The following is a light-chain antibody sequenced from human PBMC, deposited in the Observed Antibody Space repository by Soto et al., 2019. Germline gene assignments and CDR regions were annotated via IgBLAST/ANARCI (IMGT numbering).Light chain of an antibody. CDR2: AAS. CDR1: QAVSSN. V-gene: IGKV3-15*01. Sequence: EIVMTQSPATLSVSPGERATLSCRASQAVSSNLAWYQQKPGQAPRLLIYAASTRAAGIPDRFSGSGSGTGFTLTITSLQSEDFAVYYCQHYNNWPFTFGQGTRLEIK. J-gene: IGKJ5*01. CDR3: QHYNNWPFT.